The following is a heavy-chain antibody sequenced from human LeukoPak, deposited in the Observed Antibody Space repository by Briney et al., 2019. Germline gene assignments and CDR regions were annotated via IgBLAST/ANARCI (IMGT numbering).Heavy chain of an antibody. CDR3: ERAGSEY. Sequence: SETLSPTCAVYAGSFSVYYWSWIRHPPGKGLEWIGEINHSGSTNYNPSLKSRVTISVDTSKIQFSLKLSSVTAADTAVYYCERAGSEYWGEGTLVGVCS. J-gene: IGHJ4*02. CDR1: AGSFSVYY. CDR2: INHSGST. V-gene: IGHV4-34*01. D-gene: IGHD3-10*01.